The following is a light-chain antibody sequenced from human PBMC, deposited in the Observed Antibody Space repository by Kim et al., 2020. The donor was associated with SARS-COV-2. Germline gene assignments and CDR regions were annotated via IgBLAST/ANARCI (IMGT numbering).Light chain of an antibody. V-gene: IGKV3-20*01. CDR3: LQYGSSWT. CDR1: QSVSRNY. Sequence: LSPGERATPSCRAGQSVSRNYVAWYQQKLGQAPRLLIHGASSRATGIPLRFSGSGSGTDFSFTITRLEPEDFAVYYCLQYGSSWTFGQGTKVDIK. J-gene: IGKJ1*01. CDR2: GAS.